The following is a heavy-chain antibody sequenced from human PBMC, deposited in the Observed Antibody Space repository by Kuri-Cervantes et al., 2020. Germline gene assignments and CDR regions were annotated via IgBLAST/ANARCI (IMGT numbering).Heavy chain of an antibody. CDR3: AKVPSTIYIAAAGPFDP. D-gene: IGHD6-13*01. CDR1: GFTFSSYD. V-gene: IGHV3-30-3*01. CDR2: ISYDGSNK. J-gene: IGHJ5*02. Sequence: GGALRLCCSASGFTFSSYDMHWVRQAPGKGLVWVAVISYDGSNKYYADSVKGRFTISRDNSKNTLYLQMNSLRAEDTAVYYCAKVPSTIYIAAAGPFDPWGQGTLVTVSS.